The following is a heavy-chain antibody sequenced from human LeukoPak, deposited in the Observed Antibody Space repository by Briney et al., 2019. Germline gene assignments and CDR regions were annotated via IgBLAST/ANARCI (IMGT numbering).Heavy chain of an antibody. J-gene: IGHJ4*02. Sequence: GGSLRLSCAASGFTFSSYGMHWVRQAPGKGLEWVAAISNDGSNKYYADSVKGRFTISRDNSKNTLYLQMNSLRAEDTAVYYCARDHGRYSSSSYYWGQGTLVTVSS. CDR2: ISNDGSNK. V-gene: IGHV3-33*01. CDR1: GFTFSSYG. CDR3: ARDHGRYSSSSYY. D-gene: IGHD6-6*01.